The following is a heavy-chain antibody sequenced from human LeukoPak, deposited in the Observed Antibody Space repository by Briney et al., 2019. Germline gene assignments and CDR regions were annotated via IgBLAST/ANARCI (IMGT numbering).Heavy chain of an antibody. CDR2: IYYTGST. CDR1: GGSFSGYY. D-gene: IGHD1-1*01. Sequence: SETLSLTCAVYGGSFSGYYWSWIRQPPGKGLEWIGYIYYTGSTNYNPSLKSRVTISVDTSKNQISLKLTSVTAADTAVYYCARHWKGFDSWGQGTLVAVSS. J-gene: IGHJ4*02. V-gene: IGHV4-59*08. CDR3: ARHWKGFDS.